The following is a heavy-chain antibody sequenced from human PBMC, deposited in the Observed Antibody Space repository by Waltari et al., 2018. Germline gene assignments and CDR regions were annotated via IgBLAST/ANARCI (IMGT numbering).Heavy chain of an antibody. J-gene: IGHJ4*02. CDR3: ARGVRWEPNYFDY. CDR2: INPNSGGT. Sequence: QVQLVQSGAEVKKPGASVKVSCKASGYTFTGSSMHWVRQAPGQGLEWMGWINPNSGGTNYAQKCQGRGTMTRDTSSSTADMELSRLRSDDAAVYYCARGVRWEPNYFDYWGQGTLVTVSS. D-gene: IGHD1-26*01. CDR1: GYTFTGSS. V-gene: IGHV1-2*02.